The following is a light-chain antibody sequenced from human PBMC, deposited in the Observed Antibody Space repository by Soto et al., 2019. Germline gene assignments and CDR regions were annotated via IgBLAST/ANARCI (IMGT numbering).Light chain of an antibody. CDR3: HQRSNWPPDT. Sequence: EMVLTQSPDTLSLSPGDRATLSCRASQSVTSNSLAWYQQKPGQAPRLLIYGASIRATGIPDRFSGSGSGTDFTLTISRLEPEDFAVYYCHQRSNWPPDTFGQGTRLEI. V-gene: IGKV3D-20*02. J-gene: IGKJ5*01. CDR1: QSVTSNS. CDR2: GAS.